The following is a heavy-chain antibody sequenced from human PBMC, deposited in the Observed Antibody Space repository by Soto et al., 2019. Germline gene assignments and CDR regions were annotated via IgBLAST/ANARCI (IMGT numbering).Heavy chain of an antibody. CDR2: IYPDNSDT. CDR3: ARQARSAPVLPLIWFDP. V-gene: IGHV5-51*01. CDR1: GYSFSNYW. Sequence: EVKLVQSGAEVKKPGDSLKISCKASGYSFSNYWIGWVRQMPGKGLEWMAIIYPDNSDTRYSPSFQGQVTISADKSISTAYLQWSGLKASDTAMYYCARQARSAPVLPLIWFDPWGQGTLVTVSS. J-gene: IGHJ5*02. D-gene: IGHD2-15*01.